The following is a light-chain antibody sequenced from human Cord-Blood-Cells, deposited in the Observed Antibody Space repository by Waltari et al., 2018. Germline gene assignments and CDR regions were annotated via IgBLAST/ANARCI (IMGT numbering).Light chain of an antibody. CDR2: DAS. Sequence: ELVSTQTPATLSFSPGESATRFCSASQSVSSYLAWYQQKPGQAPRLLLYDASIRATGIPTRFSGNGSGTDFTLTISSREPEDFAVYYCQQRSNWPTFGGGTKVEIK. CDR3: QQRSNWPT. V-gene: IGKV3-11*01. J-gene: IGKJ4*01. CDR1: QSVSSY.